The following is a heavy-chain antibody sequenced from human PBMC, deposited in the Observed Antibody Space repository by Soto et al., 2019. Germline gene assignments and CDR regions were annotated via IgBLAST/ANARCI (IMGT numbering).Heavy chain of an antibody. V-gene: IGHV1-69*01. J-gene: IGHJ5*02. CDR1: EGTFSSYA. D-gene: IGHD6-19*01. CDR2: IIPIFGTA. CDR3: ARAVAGIDNWFEP. Sequence: QVQLVQSGAEVKKPGSSVKVSCKASEGTFSSYAISWVRQAPGQGLEWMGGIIPIFGTANYAQKFQGRVTISVDQSTSTAHMEVTNLRSEYTPVYYCARAVAGIDNWFEPWGQGTLVTVSS.